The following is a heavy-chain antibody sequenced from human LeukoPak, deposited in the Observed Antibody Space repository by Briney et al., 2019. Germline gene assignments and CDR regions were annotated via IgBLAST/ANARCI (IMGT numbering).Heavy chain of an antibody. CDR3: ARGYCSSTSCFEYFQH. CDR1: GGSISSYY. V-gene: IGHV4-59*01. CDR2: IYYNVNT. J-gene: IGHJ1*01. Sequence: PSETLSLTCTVSGGSISSYYWSWIRQTPGKGLEWIGYIYYNVNTNYNPSLKSRVTISMDTSKSQFSLKLSSVTAADTAVYYCARGYCSSTSCFEYFQHWGQGTLVTVSS. D-gene: IGHD2-2*01.